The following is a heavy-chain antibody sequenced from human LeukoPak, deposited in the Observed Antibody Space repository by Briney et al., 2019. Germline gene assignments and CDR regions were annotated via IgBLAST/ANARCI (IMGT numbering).Heavy chain of an antibody. CDR1: GFTFSSYA. Sequence: HPGGSLRLSCAASGFTFSSYAMNWVRRAPGKGLEGVSAITGDGGSTYYADSVKGRFTISRDNSKNALYLQMISLRAEDTAVYYCAKASSGYYYFDYWGQGTLVTVPS. V-gene: IGHV3-23*01. J-gene: IGHJ4*02. CDR2: ITGDGGST. D-gene: IGHD3-22*01. CDR3: AKASSGYYYFDY.